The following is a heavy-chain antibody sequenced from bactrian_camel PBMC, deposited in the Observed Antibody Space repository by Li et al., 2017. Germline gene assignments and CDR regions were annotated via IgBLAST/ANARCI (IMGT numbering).Heavy chain of an antibody. CDR2: IDRDGST. Sequence: VESGGGLVQPGGSLRLSCAASGFTFTNYWMHWVRQAPGKGLEWVSRIDRDGSTQTYAESLKGRFTISRDNDKNTLYLQMNDLKPEDTAMYYCAADRPLTAYGVIRCSESPAFDWWGQGTQVTVS. J-gene: IGHJ4*01. CDR1: GFTFTNYW. D-gene: IGHD6*01. CDR3: AADRPLTAYGVIRCSESPAFDW. V-gene: IGHV3S6*01.